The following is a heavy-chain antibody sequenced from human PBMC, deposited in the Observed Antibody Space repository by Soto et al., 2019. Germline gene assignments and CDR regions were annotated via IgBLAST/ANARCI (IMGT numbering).Heavy chain of an antibody. J-gene: IGHJ4*02. CDR3: AKNYYFDY. V-gene: IGHV3-23*01. CDR2: INADSTT. Sequence: PGGSLRLSCVASGFTFSNYAMSWVRQAPGKGLEWVSSINADSTTYYADSVKGRFTISRDNSKNTLYLQMNSLRAEDTAVYYCAKNYYFDYWGQGTLVTVSS. CDR1: GFTFSNYA.